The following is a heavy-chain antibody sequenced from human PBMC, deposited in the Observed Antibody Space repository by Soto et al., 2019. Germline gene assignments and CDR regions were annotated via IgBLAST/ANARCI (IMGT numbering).Heavy chain of an antibody. CDR1: GGSISSSNW. CDR3: ARSADYYDSSGVFDY. V-gene: IGHV4-4*02. J-gene: IGHJ4*02. D-gene: IGHD3-22*01. Sequence: SETLSLTCAVSGGSISSSNWWSWVRQPPGKGLEWIGEIYHSGSTNYNPSLKSRVTISVDKSKNQFSLKLSSVTAADTAVYYCARSADYYDSSGVFDYWGQGTLVTVSS. CDR2: IYHSGST.